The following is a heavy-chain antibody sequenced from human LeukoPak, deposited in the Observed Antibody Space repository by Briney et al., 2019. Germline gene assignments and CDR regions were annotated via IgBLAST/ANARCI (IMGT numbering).Heavy chain of an antibody. CDR3: ARPNGGNPYDAFDV. Sequence: SGTLSLTCAVSGGSMTTYYWSWIRQPPGKGLEWIGYIYYTGSTNYNPSLKSRVTISVDTSRNQFSLKMTSVTASDTAVYYCARPNGGNPYDAFDVWGQGTMVTVSP. D-gene: IGHD4-23*01. CDR1: GGSMTTYY. J-gene: IGHJ3*01. V-gene: IGHV4-59*08. CDR2: IYYTGST.